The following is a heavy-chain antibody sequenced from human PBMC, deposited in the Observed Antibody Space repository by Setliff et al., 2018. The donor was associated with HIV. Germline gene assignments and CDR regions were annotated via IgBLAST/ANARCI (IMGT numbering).Heavy chain of an antibody. D-gene: IGHD6-13*01. V-gene: IGHV7-4-1*02. CDR1: GYTLTTYG. J-gene: IGHJ4*02. Sequence: ASVKVSCKASGYTLTTYGISWVRQAPGQGLQWMGWINTETGKPMYAQGFTGRFVFSLDTSVSTAYLQINSLKAEDTAMYYCARVGSSWSTFDYWGQGALVTSPQ. CDR3: ARVGSSWSTFDY. CDR2: INTETGKP.